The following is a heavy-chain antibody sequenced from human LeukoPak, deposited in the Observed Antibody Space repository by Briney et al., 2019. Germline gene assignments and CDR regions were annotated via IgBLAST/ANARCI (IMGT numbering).Heavy chain of an antibody. Sequence: SETLSLTCTVSGGSISSGSYNWGWIRQPPGKGLEWIGSIYYSGKTYYNPSLKSRVSISLDTSKNQFSLRLNSVTAADTAMYYCVKSGGYGLIDYWGQGTLVTVSS. J-gene: IGHJ4*02. D-gene: IGHD1-26*01. CDR1: GGSISSGSYN. V-gene: IGHV4-39*01. CDR3: VKSGGYGLIDY. CDR2: IYYSGKT.